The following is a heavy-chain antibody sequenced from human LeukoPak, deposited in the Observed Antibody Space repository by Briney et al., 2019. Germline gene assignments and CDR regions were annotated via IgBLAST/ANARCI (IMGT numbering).Heavy chain of an antibody. V-gene: IGHV4-61*02. CDR3: ARVGWVRGGRIESPFDP. Sequence: SETLSLTCTVSGGSISSSSYYWSWIRQPAGKGLEWIGRIYTRGSTNYNPSLKSRVTISVDTSKNQFSLKLSSVTAADTAVYYCARVGWVRGGRIESPFDPWGQGTLVTVSS. D-gene: IGHD3-10*01. CDR2: IYTRGST. J-gene: IGHJ5*02. CDR1: GGSISSSSYY.